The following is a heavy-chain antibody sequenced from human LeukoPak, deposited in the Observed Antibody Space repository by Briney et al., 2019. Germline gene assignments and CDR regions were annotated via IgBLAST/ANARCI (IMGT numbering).Heavy chain of an antibody. D-gene: IGHD6-13*01. CDR2: IKSKTDGGTA. Sequence: PGGSLRLSCAASGFTFSNAWMSWVRQAPGKGLEWVGRIKSKTDGGTADYAAPVKGRFTISRDDSKNTLYLQMNSLRAEDTAVYYCAIEYSSSYYPSGLPQFDYWGQGTLVTVSS. V-gene: IGHV3-15*01. J-gene: IGHJ4*02. CDR1: GFTFSNAW. CDR3: AIEYSSSYYPSGLPQFDY.